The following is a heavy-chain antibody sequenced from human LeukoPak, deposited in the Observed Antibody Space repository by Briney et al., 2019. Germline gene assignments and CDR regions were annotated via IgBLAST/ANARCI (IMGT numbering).Heavy chain of an antibody. CDR2: MNPNSGNT. J-gene: IGHJ3*02. V-gene: IGHV1-8*03. CDR1: GYTLTNYD. CDR3: ARHSSRETDAFDI. Sequence: ASVKVSCKASGYTLTNYDINWVRQATGQGLEWMGYMNPNSGNTGYAQKFQGRVTITKNTSISTAYMELSSLRSEDTAVYYCARHSSRETDAFDIWGQGTMVTVSS. D-gene: IGHD6-13*01.